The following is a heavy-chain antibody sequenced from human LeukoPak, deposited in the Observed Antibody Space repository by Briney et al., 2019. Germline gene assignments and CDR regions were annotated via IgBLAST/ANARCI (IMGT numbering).Heavy chain of an antibody. V-gene: IGHV1-18*01. CDR3: ARDRRYNWNAYYYMDV. J-gene: IGHJ6*03. CDR1: GYIFTNYA. D-gene: IGHD1-1*01. CDR2: ISAYNGNT. Sequence: ASVKVSCKASGYIFTNYAISWVRQAPGQGLEWMGWISAYNGNTNYAQKLQGRVTMTTDTFTSTANMELRSLRSDDTAVYYCARDRRYNWNAYYYMDVWGQGTMVTVSS.